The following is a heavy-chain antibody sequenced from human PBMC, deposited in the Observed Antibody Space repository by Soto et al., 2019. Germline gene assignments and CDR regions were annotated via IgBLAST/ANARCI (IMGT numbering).Heavy chain of an antibody. CDR2: IYYSGRS. V-gene: IGHV4-39*01. CDR3: ARQRTTVVTQAYFDH. J-gene: IGHJ4*02. D-gene: IGHD4-17*01. CDR1: GGSITSSSYY. Sequence: SLTCTVSGGSITSSSYYWGWIRQPPGKGLEWIGGIYYSGRSYYNPSLKSRVTMSVDTSKNQFSLTLNSVTAADAAVYYCARQRTTVVTQAYFDHWGQGTLVTVSS.